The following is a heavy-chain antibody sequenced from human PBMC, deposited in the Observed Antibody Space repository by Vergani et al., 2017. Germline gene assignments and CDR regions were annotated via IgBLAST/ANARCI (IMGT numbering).Heavy chain of an antibody. Sequence: QVQLQESGPGLVKPSQTLSLNCAASGGSISSGAFSWGWIRQPPGRGLQWSGHIFQSGSPDYNASLKSRVNISLDKSKNHFSLSLSSLTAADTAVYYCVRRKILVREAGLFYYLGQGILVTVS. J-gene: IGHJ4*02. CDR1: GGSISSGAFS. V-gene: IGHV4-30-2*01. CDR2: IFQSGSP. D-gene: IGHD2-21*01. CDR3: VRRKILVREAGLFYY.